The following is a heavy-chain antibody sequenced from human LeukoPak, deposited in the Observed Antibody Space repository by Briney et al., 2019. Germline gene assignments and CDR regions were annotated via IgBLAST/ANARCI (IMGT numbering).Heavy chain of an antibody. J-gene: IGHJ4*02. V-gene: IGHV3-64*01. CDR2: ISSNGGST. CDR3: ARGKCSGGSCYHDY. Sequence: GGSLRLSCAASGFTFSSYAMHWVRQAPGKGLEYVSAISSNGGSTYYANSVKGRFTISRDNSKNTLYLQVGSLRAEDMAVYYCARGKCSGGSCYHDYWGQGTLVTVSS. CDR1: GFTFSSYA. D-gene: IGHD2-15*01.